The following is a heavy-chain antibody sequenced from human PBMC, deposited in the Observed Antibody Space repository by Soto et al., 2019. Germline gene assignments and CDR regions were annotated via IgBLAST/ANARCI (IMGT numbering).Heavy chain of an antibody. J-gene: IGHJ5*02. CDR2: IYYSGST. CDR3: ARVSSGYFDWLSWFDP. Sequence: PSETLSLTCTVSGGSVSSGSYYWGWIRQPPGKGLEWIGTIYYSGSTYYNPSLKSRVTISVDTSKNQFSLKLSSVTAADTAVYYCARVSSGYFDWLSWFDPWGQGTLVTVSS. CDR1: GGSVSSGSYY. V-gene: IGHV4-39*07. D-gene: IGHD3-9*01.